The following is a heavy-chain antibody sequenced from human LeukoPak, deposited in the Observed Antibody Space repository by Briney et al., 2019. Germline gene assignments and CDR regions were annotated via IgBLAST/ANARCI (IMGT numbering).Heavy chain of an antibody. Sequence: RESGPALVKPTQTLTLTCTFSGFSLSTNGMCVTWIRQPPGKALEWLARIDWHDDKYYSTSLRTRLTISKDTSKNQVVLTMTNMDPVDTAMYYCARISMSGGSSDYWGQGTVVTLSS. CDR1: GFSLSTNGMC. D-gene: IGHD1-26*01. CDR3: ARISMSGGSSDY. J-gene: IGHJ4*02. V-gene: IGHV2-70*11. CDR2: IDWHDDK.